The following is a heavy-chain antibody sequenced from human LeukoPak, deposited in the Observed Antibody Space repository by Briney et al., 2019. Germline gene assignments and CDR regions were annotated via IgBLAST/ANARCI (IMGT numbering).Heavy chain of an antibody. V-gene: IGHV3-23*01. CDR2: ISASGGDT. Sequence: GGSLRLSCVVSGLTFSSYSMSWVRQAPGKGLEWVSGISASGGDTWYPDSVKGRFTISRDNSKNTLFLQMNSLRVEDTAVYYCAKGKGVVRASYDYWGQGTLVTVSS. CDR3: AKGKGVVRASYDY. D-gene: IGHD3-10*01. J-gene: IGHJ4*02. CDR1: GLTFSSYS.